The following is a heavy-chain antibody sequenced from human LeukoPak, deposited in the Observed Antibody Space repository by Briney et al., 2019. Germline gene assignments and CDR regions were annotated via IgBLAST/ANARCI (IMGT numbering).Heavy chain of an antibody. J-gene: IGHJ4*02. V-gene: IGHV4-61*01. CDR1: GGSVSSGSYY. CDR2: IYYSGST. Sequence: PSETLSLTCTVSGGSVSSGSYYWSWIRQPPGKGLEWIGYIYYSGSTNYNPSLKSRVTISVDTSKNQFSLKLSSVTAADTAVYYCARESRPGYKGMFPDWGQGTLVTDSS. D-gene: IGHD5-24*01. CDR3: ARESRPGYKGMFPD.